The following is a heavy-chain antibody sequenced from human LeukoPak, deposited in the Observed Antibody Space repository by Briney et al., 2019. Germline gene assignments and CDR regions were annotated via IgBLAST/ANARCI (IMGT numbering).Heavy chain of an antibody. D-gene: IGHD3-22*01. J-gene: IGHJ4*02. CDR2: ISSSGTTI. V-gene: IGHV3-11*04. CDR1: GLTFSDYY. CDR3: AIQITMIVVVPYFDY. Sequence: GRSLRLSCAASGLTFSDYYMTWIRQAPGKGLEWVSFISSSGTTIYSADSVRGRFTVSRDNAKNSLFLHMNSLRAEDTAVYYCAIQITMIVVVPYFDYWGQGTLVTVSS.